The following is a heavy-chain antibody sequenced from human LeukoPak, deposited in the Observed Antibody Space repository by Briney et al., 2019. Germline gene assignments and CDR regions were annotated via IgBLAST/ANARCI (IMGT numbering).Heavy chain of an antibody. J-gene: IGHJ4*02. Sequence: SETLSLTCPVSGGSITSSNYYWGWIRQPPGKGLEWIGSIYYTGNTYYNPSLQSRVAVFVDTSKNLFSLKLSSVTAADTAVYYCAGDSSGRYYFDDWGQGTLVTVSS. D-gene: IGHD3-22*01. CDR3: AGDSSGRYYFDD. CDR2: IYYTGNT. CDR1: GGSITSSNYY. V-gene: IGHV4-39*01.